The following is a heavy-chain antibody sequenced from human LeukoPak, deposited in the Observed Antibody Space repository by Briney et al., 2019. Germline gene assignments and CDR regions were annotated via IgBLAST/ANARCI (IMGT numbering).Heavy chain of an antibody. D-gene: IGHD1/OR15-1a*01. V-gene: IGHV3-23*01. CDR1: GFTFDNYA. J-gene: IGHJ4*02. CDR3: AKDYFRTTISSPYYSDY. Sequence: GGSLRLSCAASGFTFDNYAMSWVRQAPGKGLEWVSGISGKVDNTFYADSVKGRFTISRDNSKNTLYLQMNSLTAEDTAVYYCAKDYFRTTISSPYYSDYWGQGTLVTVSS. CDR2: ISGKVDNT.